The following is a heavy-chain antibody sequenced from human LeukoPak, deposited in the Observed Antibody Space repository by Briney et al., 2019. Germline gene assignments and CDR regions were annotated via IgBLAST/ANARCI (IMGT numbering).Heavy chain of an antibody. Sequence: SETLSLTCAVYGGSFSGYYWSWIRQPPGKGLEWIGEINHSGSTNYNPSLKSRVTISVDTSKNQFSLKLSSVTAADTAVYYCARHYRYSSSPGALRYWGKGTLVTVSS. CDR1: GGSFSGYY. D-gene: IGHD6-13*01. J-gene: IGHJ4*02. CDR2: INHSGST. CDR3: ARHYRYSSSPGALRY. V-gene: IGHV4-34*01.